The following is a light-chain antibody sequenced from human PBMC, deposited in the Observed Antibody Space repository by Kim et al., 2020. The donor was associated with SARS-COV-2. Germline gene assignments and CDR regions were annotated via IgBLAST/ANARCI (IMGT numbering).Light chain of an antibody. CDR3: QRWGAGIFV. CDR1: SGHRFYT. CDR2: LNGAGSH. Sequence: SVRVSCTLNSGHRFYTHGWQQQLPEKGPRYLMELNGAGSHSKGDEIPDRFSGSSSGAARYHTIASLQSEDEADYYCQRWGAGIFVFGGGTQLTVL. V-gene: IGLV4-69*01. J-gene: IGLJ2*01.